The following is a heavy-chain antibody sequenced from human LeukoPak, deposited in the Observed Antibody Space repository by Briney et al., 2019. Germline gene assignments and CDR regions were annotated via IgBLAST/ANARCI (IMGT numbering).Heavy chain of an antibody. D-gene: IGHD4-17*01. CDR1: GGTFSNYP. CDR3: ARGGGGEYLDWFDF. Sequence: ASVKVSCKASGGTFSNYPINWVRQAPGQGLEWMGWMNPNTGNTGYAQNLQGRVTMTRTNSITTAYMELSSLTSDDTAVYYCARGGGGEYLDWFDFWGQGTLVIVSS. V-gene: IGHV1-8*02. CDR2: MNPNTGNT. J-gene: IGHJ5*01.